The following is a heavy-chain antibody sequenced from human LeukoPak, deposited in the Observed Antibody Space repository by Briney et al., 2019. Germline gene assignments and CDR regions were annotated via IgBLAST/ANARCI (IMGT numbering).Heavy chain of an antibody. CDR3: ARARYYYGSDIGYFDY. CDR1: GGSISSYY. D-gene: IGHD3-10*01. V-gene: IGHV4-4*07. Sequence: KPSETLSLTCTVSGGSISSYYWSWIRQPAGKGLEWIGRIYTSGSTNYNPSLKSRVTMSVDTSKNQFSLKLSSVTAADTAVYHCARARYYYGSDIGYFDYWGRGTLVTVSS. J-gene: IGHJ4*02. CDR2: IYTSGST.